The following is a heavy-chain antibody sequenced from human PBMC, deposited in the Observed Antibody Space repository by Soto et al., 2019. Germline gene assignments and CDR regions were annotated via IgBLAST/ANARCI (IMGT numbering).Heavy chain of an antibody. D-gene: IGHD3-22*01. J-gene: IGHJ4*02. V-gene: IGHV1-69*06. Sequence: ASVKVSCKTSGGTFSSYAISWVRQAPGQGLEWMGGIIPIFDTPNYAQKFQDRVTITADKSTSTAYLELSSLRSEDTAVYYCARRGDYYDSSGYPPLDCWGQGTRVTVSS. CDR3: ARRGDYYDSSGYPPLDC. CDR2: IIPIFDTP. CDR1: GGTFSSYA.